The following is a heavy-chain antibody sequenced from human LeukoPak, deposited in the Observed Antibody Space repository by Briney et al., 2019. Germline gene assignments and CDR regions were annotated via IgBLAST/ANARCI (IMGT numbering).Heavy chain of an antibody. CDR2: IYYSGST. CDR3: ARSGCSGGGCSVYYYYGMDV. CDR1: GGSLSIYF. Sequence: SETLSLTCTVSGGSLSIYFGSWIRPPPGEGVEWMGYIYYSGSTNYNLSLKSRVTISVDTSKTQFSLKLSSATAADTAVYYCARSGCSGGGCSVYYYYGMDVWGQGTTVTVSS. J-gene: IGHJ6*02. V-gene: IGHV4-59*01. D-gene: IGHD2-15*01.